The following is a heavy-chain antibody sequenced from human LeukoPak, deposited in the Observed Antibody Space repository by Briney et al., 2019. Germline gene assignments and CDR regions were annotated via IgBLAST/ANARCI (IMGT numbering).Heavy chain of an antibody. V-gene: IGHV1-69*05. Sequence: ASVKVSCKASGGTFSSYAISWVRQAPGQGLEWMGGIIPIFGTANYAQKFQERVTFIRDMSTSTAYMELSSLRSEDTAIYYCAAQINYHESTIWDPWGQGTLVTVSS. CDR3: AAQINYHESTIWDP. CDR2: IIPIFGTA. D-gene: IGHD2/OR15-2a*01. J-gene: IGHJ5*02. CDR1: GGTFSSYA.